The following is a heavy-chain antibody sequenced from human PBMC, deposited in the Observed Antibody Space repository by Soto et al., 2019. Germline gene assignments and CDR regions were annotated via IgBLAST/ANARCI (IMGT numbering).Heavy chain of an antibody. V-gene: IGHV3-48*02. CDR3: ARGRAAYNWNYEFYFDY. D-gene: IGHD1-7*01. CDR2: ISSSSSTI. CDR1: GFTFSSYS. J-gene: IGHJ4*02. Sequence: GGSLRLSCAASGFTFSSYSMNWVRQAPGKGLEWVSYISSSSSTIYYADSVKGRFTISRDNAKNSLYLQMNSLRDEDTAVYYCARGRAAYNWNYEFYFDYWGQGTLVTVSS.